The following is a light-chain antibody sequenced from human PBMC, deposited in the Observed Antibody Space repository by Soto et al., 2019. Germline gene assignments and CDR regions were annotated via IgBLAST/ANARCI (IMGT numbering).Light chain of an antibody. CDR1: QSVSSN. CDR3: QQYNNWPPT. V-gene: IGKV3-15*01. CDR2: GAS. Sequence: MVMTQSPATLSVSPGERATLSCRASQSVSSNLAWYQQKPDQAPRLLIYGASTRATGIPARFSGSGSGTEFTLAISSLQSEDFAVYYCQQYNNWPPTFGGGTKVEIK. J-gene: IGKJ4*01.